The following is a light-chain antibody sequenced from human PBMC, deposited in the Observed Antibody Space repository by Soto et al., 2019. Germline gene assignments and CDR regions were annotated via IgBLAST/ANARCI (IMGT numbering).Light chain of an antibody. CDR1: QSVSSNY. Sequence: VLTKSKGTLSLSPEERATLSCRASQSVSSNYLAWYQQKPGQPPKLLIYGASSGATDIPDRFSGSGSGTDFTLTISRLEPEDFAVYYCQQYGSSPRTFGQVT. CDR2: GAS. CDR3: QQYGSSPRT. V-gene: IGKV3-20*01. J-gene: IGKJ1*01.